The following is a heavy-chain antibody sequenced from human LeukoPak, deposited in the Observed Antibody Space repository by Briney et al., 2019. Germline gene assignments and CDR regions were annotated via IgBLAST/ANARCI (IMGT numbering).Heavy chain of an antibody. Sequence: SETLSLTCTVSSGSISTSSYCWGWIRQPPGKGLEWIGSISYSETTYYNPSLKSRVTISVDTSNNQCSLRLTSVTAADTAVYFCARHPSSAWHADYWGHGTLVTVSS. CDR2: ISYSETT. V-gene: IGHV4-39*01. J-gene: IGHJ4*01. CDR3: ARHPSSAWHADY. CDR1: SGSISTSSYC. D-gene: IGHD6-25*01.